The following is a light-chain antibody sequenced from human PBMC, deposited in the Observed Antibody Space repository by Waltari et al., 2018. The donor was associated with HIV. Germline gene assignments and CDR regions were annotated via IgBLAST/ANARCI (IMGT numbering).Light chain of an antibody. CDR2: AAS. J-gene: IGKJ1*01. CDR3: QQYNNWPWT. V-gene: IGKV3-15*01. Sequence: EIVMTQSPATLSVSPGERATLSCRASQSVSSNLAWYQQKPGQAPRLLIFAASTRATGIPARVSGSGSGTEFTVTISSLQPQDFAVYYCQQYNNWPWTFGQGTKVEIK. CDR1: QSVSSN.